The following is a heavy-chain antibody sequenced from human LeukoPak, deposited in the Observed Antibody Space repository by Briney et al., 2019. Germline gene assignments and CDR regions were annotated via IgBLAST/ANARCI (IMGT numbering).Heavy chain of an antibody. CDR2: INPNSGGT. V-gene: IGHV1-2*02. J-gene: IGHJ3*02. CDR1: GYTFTGYY. D-gene: IGHD3-22*01. CDR3: ARGDVYNSSGYYDDAFDI. Sequence: ASVKVSCKASGYTFTGYYKHWVRQAPGQGLEWMGWINPNSGGTKYAQKFQGRVTMTRDTTISTAYMELSGLRSDDTAVYYCARGDVYNSSGYYDDAFDIWGQGTMVTVSS.